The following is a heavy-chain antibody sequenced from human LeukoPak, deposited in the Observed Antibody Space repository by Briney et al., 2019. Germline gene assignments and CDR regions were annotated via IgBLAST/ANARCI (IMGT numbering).Heavy chain of an antibody. D-gene: IGHD5-18*01. V-gene: IGHV3-53*04. CDR3: ARGGYTYGSNYYYAMDV. J-gene: IGHJ6*02. CDR2: IYRGGTT. Sequence: GGSLTLSCAPSGFTVSSNYMTWVRQAPGKWLEWVSLIYRGGTTYYADYVKGRFTISRHNSMNTLYLQMNSLRAEDTAVYYCARGGYTYGSNYYYAMDVWGQGTTVTVSS. CDR1: GFTVSSNY.